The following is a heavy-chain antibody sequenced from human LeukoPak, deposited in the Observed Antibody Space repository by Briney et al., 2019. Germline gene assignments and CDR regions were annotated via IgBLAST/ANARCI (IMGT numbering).Heavy chain of an antibody. J-gene: IGHJ4*02. V-gene: IGHV6-1*01. D-gene: IGHD3-22*01. CDR2: TFYTSKWNN. CDR3: ARRRYYDYTGFFDY. Sequence: SQILSLTCAISGDSVSSNSASWNWFRQSPSRGLEWLGRTFYTSKWNNDYAVSVKSIITINPDTSKNHFSLQLNSVTPEDTAVYYCARRRYYDYTGFFDYWGEGTLVTVS. CDR1: GDSVSSNSAS.